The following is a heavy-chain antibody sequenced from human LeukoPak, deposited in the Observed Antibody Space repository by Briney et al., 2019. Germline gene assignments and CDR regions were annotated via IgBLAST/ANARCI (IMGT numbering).Heavy chain of an antibody. CDR1: GYTFTSYG. J-gene: IGHJ5*02. CDR2: ISAYNGNT. D-gene: IGHD4-17*01. CDR3: ARDLATYGDANWFDP. V-gene: IGHV1-18*01. Sequence: ASVKVSCKASGYTFTSYGISWVRQAPGQGLEWMGWISAYNGNTNYAQKLQGRVTMTTDTFTSTAYMELRSLRSDDTAVYYCARDLATYGDANWFDPWGQGTLVTVSS.